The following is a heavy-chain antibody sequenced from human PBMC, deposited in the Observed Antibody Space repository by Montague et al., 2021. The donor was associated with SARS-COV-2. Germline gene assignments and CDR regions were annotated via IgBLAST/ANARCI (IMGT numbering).Heavy chain of an antibody. CDR2: ISRTGDSV. D-gene: IGHD3-9*01. V-gene: IGHV3-23*01. CDR3: VVSLGDDILTGYYPSDY. Sequence: SLRLSCAASGFTFSNHAMTWVRQAPGKGLEWVSGISRTGDSVFYADSVKGRFTISRDNSKNTLYVQLSSLRVEDTAVYYCVVSLGDDILTGYYPSDYWGQGTLVTVSP. J-gene: IGHJ4*02. CDR1: GFTFSNHA.